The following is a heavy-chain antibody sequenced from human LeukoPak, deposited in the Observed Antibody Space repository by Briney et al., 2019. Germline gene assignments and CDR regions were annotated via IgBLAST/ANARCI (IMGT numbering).Heavy chain of an antibody. Sequence: ASVKVSCKASGYTFTSYYIHWVRQAPGQGLEWMGIINPSRGSTSYAQKFQGRVTMTRDTSTSTVYMELSSLRSEDTAVYYCATGFWSGYFGPYYYYYGMDVWGQGTTVTVSS. CDR1: GYTFTSYY. J-gene: IGHJ6*02. CDR2: INPSRGST. D-gene: IGHD3-3*01. CDR3: ATGFWSGYFGPYYYYYGMDV. V-gene: IGHV1-46*01.